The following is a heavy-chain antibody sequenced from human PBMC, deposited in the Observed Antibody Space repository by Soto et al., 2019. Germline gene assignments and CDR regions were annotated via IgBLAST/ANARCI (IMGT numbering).Heavy chain of an antibody. Sequence: GESLKISCKVSGYSITDYWIGWVRQVPGKGPEWMGIIYPDDSDTRYSPSFLGQVTISADKSISTAYLQWSSLKASDTAMYYCARQDDDVDSWGQGTLVTVSS. CDR3: ARQDDDVDS. J-gene: IGHJ4*02. V-gene: IGHV5-51*01. CDR1: GYSITDYW. CDR2: IYPDDSDT. D-gene: IGHD1-1*01.